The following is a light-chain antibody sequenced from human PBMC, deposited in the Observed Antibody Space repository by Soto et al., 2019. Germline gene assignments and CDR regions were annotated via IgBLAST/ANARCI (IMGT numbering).Light chain of an antibody. Sequence: QSALTQPASVSGSPGQSITISRTGTSSDVGGYNYVSWYQQHPGKAPKLMISEVSNRPSGVSNRFSGSKSGNTASLTISGLQAEDEADYYCSSYTSSSTRVFGTGTKVTVL. V-gene: IGLV2-14*01. J-gene: IGLJ1*01. CDR1: SSDVGGYNY. CDR3: SSYTSSSTRV. CDR2: EVS.